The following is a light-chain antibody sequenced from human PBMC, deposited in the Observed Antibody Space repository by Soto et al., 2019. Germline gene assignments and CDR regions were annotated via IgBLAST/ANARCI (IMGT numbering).Light chain of an antibody. V-gene: IGKV4-1*01. J-gene: IGKJ1*01. CDR1: QSVLDSSNNKNY. CDR3: QQYYTTPPT. Sequence: DIVMTQSPDSLAVSLGERATINCKSSQSVLDSSNNKNYLAWYQQKPGQSPKLLIYWASTRESGVPDRISGSGSGTDFTLTISSLQAEDVAVYFCQQYYTTPPTFGQGTKVEIK. CDR2: WAS.